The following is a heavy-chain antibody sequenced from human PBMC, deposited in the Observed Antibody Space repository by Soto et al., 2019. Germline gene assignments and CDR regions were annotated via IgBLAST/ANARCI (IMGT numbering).Heavy chain of an antibody. V-gene: IGHV3-74*01. J-gene: IGHJ4*02. D-gene: IGHD1-26*01. CDR3: ALLTRHIDDLRGY. CDR2: ISSDESST. CDR1: GFTFRNHW. Sequence: GGSLRLSCAASGFTFRNHWMHWVRQAPGKGLVWVSRISSDESSTTYADSVKGRVTISRDNAKSTLYLHMSSLRADDTAVYYCALLTRHIDDLRGYWGRGTLVTVSS.